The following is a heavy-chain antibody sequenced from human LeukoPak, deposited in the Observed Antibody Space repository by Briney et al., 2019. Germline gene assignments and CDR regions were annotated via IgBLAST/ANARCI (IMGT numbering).Heavy chain of an antibody. CDR3: ARRRTAAGRRWFDP. D-gene: IGHD6-13*01. CDR1: GGSFSGDY. J-gene: IGHJ5*02. Sequence: PSETLSLTCAVYGGSFSGDYWSWIRQPPGKGLEWIGEINHSGSTNYNPSLKSRVTISVDTSKNQFSLELSSVTAADTAVYYCARRRTAAGRRWFDPWGQGTLVTVSS. V-gene: IGHV4-34*01. CDR2: INHSGST.